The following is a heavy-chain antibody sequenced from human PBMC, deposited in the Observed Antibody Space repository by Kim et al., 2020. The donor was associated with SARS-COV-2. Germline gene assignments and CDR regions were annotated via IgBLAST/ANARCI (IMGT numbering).Heavy chain of an antibody. CDR2: IYYSGST. D-gene: IGHD3-9*01. CDR1: GGSISSHY. CDR3: ASSLPLGDYDINYRAYGMDV. Sequence: SETLSLTCTVSGGSISSHYWSWIRQPPGKGLEWIGYIYYSGSTNYNPSLKSRVTISVDTSKNQFSLKLSSVTAADTAVYYCASSLPLGDYDINYRAYGMDVWGQGTTVTVSS. J-gene: IGHJ6*02. V-gene: IGHV4-59*11.